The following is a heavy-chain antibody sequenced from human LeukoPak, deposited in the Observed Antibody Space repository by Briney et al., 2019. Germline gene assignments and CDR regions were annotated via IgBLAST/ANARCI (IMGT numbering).Heavy chain of an antibody. V-gene: IGHV4-39*07. J-gene: IGHJ5*02. CDR2: IYFSGST. Sequence: SETLSLPCAVAGASISGSNYFWGWIRQPPGKGLEWIGSIYFSGSTVYNPSLKSRVTISLDTSQNQFSLRLSSVTAADTAVYYCERDGDGDYADHWGQGTLVTVSS. CDR1: GASISGSNYF. CDR3: ERDGDGDYADH. D-gene: IGHD4-17*01.